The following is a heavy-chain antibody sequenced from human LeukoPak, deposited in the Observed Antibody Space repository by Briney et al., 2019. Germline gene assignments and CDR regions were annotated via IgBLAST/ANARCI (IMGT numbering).Heavy chain of an antibody. CDR1: GGSISSYD. CDR2: IYYSGST. D-gene: IGHD3-10*01. V-gene: IGHV4-59*01. J-gene: IGHJ4*02. Sequence: SETLSLTCTVSGGSISSYDWSWIRQHPGKGQEWIGYIYYSGSTNYNPSLKSRVTISVDTSKNQFSLKLSSVTAADTAVYYCARGIHYYGSGSYDYWGQGTLVTVSS. CDR3: ARGIHYYGSGSYDY.